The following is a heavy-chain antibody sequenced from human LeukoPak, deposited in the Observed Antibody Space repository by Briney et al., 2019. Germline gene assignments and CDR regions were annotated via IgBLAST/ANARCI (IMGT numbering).Heavy chain of an antibody. J-gene: IGHJ5*02. Sequence: ASVKVSCKASGYTFSNYYVHWVRQATGQGLEWMGVINPSGGSTNYAQKFQGRVTMTRDTSTSTVYMEMSSLRSEDTAVYYCAGDSTVTTFRGCVDPWGQGTLVTVSS. CDR2: INPSGGST. V-gene: IGHV1-46*01. D-gene: IGHD4-17*01. CDR1: GYTFSNYY. CDR3: AGDSTVTTFRGCVDP.